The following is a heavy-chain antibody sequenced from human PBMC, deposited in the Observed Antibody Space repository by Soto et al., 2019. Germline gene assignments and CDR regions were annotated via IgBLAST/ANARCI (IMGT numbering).Heavy chain of an antibody. CDR3: ATRVAGYYDILTGYSRFDY. D-gene: IGHD3-9*01. CDR1: GFTFSSYA. CDR2: ISGSGGST. J-gene: IGHJ4*02. Sequence: GSLRLSCAASGFTFSSYAMSWVRQATGKGLEWVSAISGSGGSTYYADSVKGRFTISRDNSKNTLYLQMNSLRAEDTAVYYCATRVAGYYDILTGYSRFDYWGQGTLVTVSS. V-gene: IGHV3-23*01.